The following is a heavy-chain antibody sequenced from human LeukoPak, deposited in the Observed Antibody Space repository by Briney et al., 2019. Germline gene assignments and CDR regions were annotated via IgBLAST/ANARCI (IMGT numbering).Heavy chain of an antibody. Sequence: PGGSLRLSCAASGFTFSSYWMNWVRQAPGKGLVRVSRIASDGSSTTYADSVKGRFSISRDNAKNTLYLQMNGLRVEDTAVYYCARGRPHGNDYWGQGTLVTVSS. CDR3: ARGRPHGNDY. D-gene: IGHD4-23*01. CDR2: IASDGSST. CDR1: GFTFSSYW. J-gene: IGHJ4*02. V-gene: IGHV3-74*01.